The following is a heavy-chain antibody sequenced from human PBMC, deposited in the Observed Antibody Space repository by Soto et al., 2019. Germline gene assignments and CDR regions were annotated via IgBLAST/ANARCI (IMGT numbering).Heavy chain of an antibody. CDR3: ARDVRGFRGNDPDY. Sequence: LRLSFAASGFTFSSYSMNWVRQAPGKGLEWVSYISSGSSTKYYADSVKGRFTISRDNAKSSLSLQMNSLRAEDTAVYYCARDVRGFRGNDPDYWGQGTLVTVSS. V-gene: IGHV3-48*01. D-gene: IGHD5-12*01. CDR2: ISSGSSTK. CDR1: GFTFSSYS. J-gene: IGHJ4*02.